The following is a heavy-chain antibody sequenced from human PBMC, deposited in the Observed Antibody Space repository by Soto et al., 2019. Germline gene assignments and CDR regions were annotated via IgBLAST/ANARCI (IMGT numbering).Heavy chain of an antibody. CDR2: INPSGGST. Sequence: ASVKVSCKASGYTFTGYYMHCVRQAPGQGYEWMGIINPSGGSTTYAQKFQGRVTMTRDTSTTTVYMELSSLKSEDTAVYYCARYDYNGYYFDYWGQGTLVTVSS. D-gene: IGHD4-4*01. J-gene: IGHJ4*02. CDR3: ARYDYNGYYFDY. V-gene: IGHV1-46*01. CDR1: GYTFTGYY.